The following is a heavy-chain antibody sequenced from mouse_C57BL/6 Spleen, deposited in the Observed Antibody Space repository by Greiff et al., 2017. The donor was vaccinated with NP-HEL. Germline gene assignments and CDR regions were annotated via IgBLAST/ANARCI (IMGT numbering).Heavy chain of an antibody. V-gene: IGHV1-42*01. CDR2: INPSTGGT. J-gene: IGHJ1*03. CDR3: ARFLGSSYWYFDV. CDR1: GYSFTGYY. D-gene: IGHD1-1*01. Sequence: VQLQQSGPELVKPGASVKISCKASGYSFTGYYMNWVKQSPEKSLEWIGEINPSTGGTTYNQKFKAKATLTVDKSSSTAYMQLKSLTSEDSAVYYCARFLGSSYWYFDVWGTGTTVTVSS.